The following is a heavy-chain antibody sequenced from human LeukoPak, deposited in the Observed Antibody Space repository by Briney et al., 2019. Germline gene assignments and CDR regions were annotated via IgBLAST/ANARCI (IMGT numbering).Heavy chain of an antibody. CDR1: GGSFSGYY. D-gene: IGHD1-26*01. CDR2: INHSGST. CDR3: ARPKSYSGSYNY. V-gene: IGHV4-34*01. J-gene: IGHJ4*02. Sequence: ASETLSLTCAVYGGSFSGYYWSWMRQPPGKGLEWIGEINHSGSTNYNPSLKSRVTISADTSKNQFSLKLSSVTAADTAVYYCARPKSYSGSYNYWGQGTLVTVSS.